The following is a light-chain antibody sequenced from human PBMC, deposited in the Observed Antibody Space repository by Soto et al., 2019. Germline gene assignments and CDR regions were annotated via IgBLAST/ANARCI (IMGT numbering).Light chain of an antibody. J-gene: IGKJ4*01. V-gene: IGKV3-15*01. CDR3: QMYNNWVGT. CDR2: GAA. Sequence: EIVLTQSPATLSVSPGDRVTLSCRASQSVDINLAWYQQRSGQAPRLLIYGAATRATGIPARFSGSGSGTDFTLTINSLQSEDFAVYYCQMYNNWVGTFGGGTKVDIK. CDR1: QSVDIN.